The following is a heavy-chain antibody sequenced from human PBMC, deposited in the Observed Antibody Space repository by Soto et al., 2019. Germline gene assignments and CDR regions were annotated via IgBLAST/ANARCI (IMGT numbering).Heavy chain of an antibody. D-gene: IGHD6-25*01. Sequence: ETLSLTCAVSGGSISSTKWWSWVRQPPGKGLEWIGEIFHGGDTNYNPSLKSRVTISVDKSKNQFSLNLSSVTAADTAVYYCASTDSGWPTFEANWGQGTQVTVSS. J-gene: IGHJ4*02. CDR3: ASTDSGWPTFEAN. V-gene: IGHV4-4*02. CDR1: GGSISSTKW. CDR2: IFHGGDT.